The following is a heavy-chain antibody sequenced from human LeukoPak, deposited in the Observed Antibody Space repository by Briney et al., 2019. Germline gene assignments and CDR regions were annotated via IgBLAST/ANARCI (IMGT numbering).Heavy chain of an antibody. J-gene: IGHJ5*02. D-gene: IGHD6-13*01. CDR2: MNPHSGKT. CDR3: ARDVGITVADSFDP. Sequence: ASVKVSCKASGYPFNNYDINWVRQATGQGLEWMGWMNPHSGKTGYAQNFQGRVTMTRDMSTSTDYMELSSLRSDDTAMYYCARDVGITVADSFDPWGQGTLVTVSS. V-gene: IGHV1-8*01. CDR1: GYPFNNYD.